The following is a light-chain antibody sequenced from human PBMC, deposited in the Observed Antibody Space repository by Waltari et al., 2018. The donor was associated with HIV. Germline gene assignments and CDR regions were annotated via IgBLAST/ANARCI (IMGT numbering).Light chain of an antibody. J-gene: IGKJ4*01. CDR3: QQLYSIPLT. V-gene: IGKV1-9*01. CDR2: SAS. Sequence: IQLTQSPSFLSASVSYRVTIPCRASQGINTYLAWYQPRPWKAPQLLMYSASTLHRGAPSTFSGSGSGTEFTLTINTLQPEDFATYYCQQLYSIPLTFGGGTKVE. CDR1: QGINTY.